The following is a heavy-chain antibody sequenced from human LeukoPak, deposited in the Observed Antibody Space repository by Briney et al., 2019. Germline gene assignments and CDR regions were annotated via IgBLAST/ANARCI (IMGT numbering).Heavy chain of an antibody. Sequence: GASVKVSCKASGYSFTSFYVHWVRQAPGQGPEWMGWINPNNGGTKYARQFQGRITLTRDTSITTAYMDLTRLTFNDTAVYYCARVEARSSDDSGYPFWGQGTLVSVSS. CDR2: INPNNGGT. J-gene: IGHJ4*02. CDR3: ARVEARSSDDSGYPF. D-gene: IGHD5-12*01. V-gene: IGHV1-2*02. CDR1: GYSFTSFY.